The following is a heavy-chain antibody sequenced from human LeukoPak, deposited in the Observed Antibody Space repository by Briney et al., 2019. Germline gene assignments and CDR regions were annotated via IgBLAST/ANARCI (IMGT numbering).Heavy chain of an antibody. J-gene: IGHJ4*02. CDR3: AKDGGSFGVVIFYYFDY. D-gene: IGHD3-3*01. Sequence: GASVKVSCKASGGTFSSYAISWVRQAPGQGLEWMGRIIPILGIANYAQKFQGRVTITADKSTSTAYMELSSLRSEDTAVYYCAKDGGSFGVVIFYYFDYWGQGTLVTVSS. CDR2: IIPILGIA. CDR1: GGTFSSYA. V-gene: IGHV1-69*04.